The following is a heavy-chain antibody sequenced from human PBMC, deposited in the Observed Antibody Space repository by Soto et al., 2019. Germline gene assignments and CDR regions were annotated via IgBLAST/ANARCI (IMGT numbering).Heavy chain of an antibody. CDR1: GFTFSDSY. V-gene: IGHV3-11*01. CDR3: ARVSWREKYGMDV. J-gene: IGHJ6*02. Sequence: PGGSLRLSCAASGFTFSDSYMSWIRQAPGKGLEWISYITISGNTVYYADSLKGRFTISRDNAKNSLYLQMNRLRAEDTAVYYCARVSWREKYGMDVWGQGTMVTVSS. CDR2: ITISGNTV.